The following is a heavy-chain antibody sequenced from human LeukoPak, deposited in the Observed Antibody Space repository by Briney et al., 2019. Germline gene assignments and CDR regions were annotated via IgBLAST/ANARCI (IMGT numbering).Heavy chain of an antibody. J-gene: IGHJ4*02. Sequence: ASVKVSCKASGYTFTAYYIHWVRQAPGQGLEWMGWINLNSGGTNYAQKFQGRVTMTRDTSISTAYMELSRLRSDDTAVYYCARGEVFGYFDYWGQGTLVTVSS. D-gene: IGHD3-3*01. CDR1: GYTFTAYY. CDR3: ARGEVFGYFDY. V-gene: IGHV1-2*02. CDR2: INLNSGGT.